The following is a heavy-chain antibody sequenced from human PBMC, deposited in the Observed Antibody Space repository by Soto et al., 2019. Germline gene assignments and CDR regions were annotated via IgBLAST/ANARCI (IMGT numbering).Heavy chain of an antibody. V-gene: IGHV1-24*01. Sequence: PAKASCEVCGDRLIKVSMHSVRQDTGKGPEWIGGYIPEDGETIYAQKFQRRVTMTEDKSTDTAYMELSGLKTDDTAVYFFAKSRGSNGQPNAVLAFWGQGTLVTVSS. CDR1: GDRLIKVS. CDR2: YIPEDGET. D-gene: IGHD1-1*01. CDR3: AKSRGSNGQPNAVLAF. J-gene: IGHJ4*02.